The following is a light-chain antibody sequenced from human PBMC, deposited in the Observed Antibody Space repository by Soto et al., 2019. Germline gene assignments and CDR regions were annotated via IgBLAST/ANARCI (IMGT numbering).Light chain of an antibody. CDR1: SNDIGIYNY. V-gene: IGLV2-14*01. CDR2: EVT. CDR3: SSYTISSTGV. J-gene: IGLJ3*02. Sequence: QSALTQPASVSGSPGQSITISCTGTSNDIGIYNYVSWFQHHPGKAPKLIIYEVTNRPSGVSDRFSGSKSDNTASLTISGLQAEDEADYYCSSYTISSTGVFGGGTQLTVL.